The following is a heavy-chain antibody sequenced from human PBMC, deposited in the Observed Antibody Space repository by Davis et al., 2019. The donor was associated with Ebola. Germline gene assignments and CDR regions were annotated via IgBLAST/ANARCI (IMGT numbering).Heavy chain of an antibody. V-gene: IGHV1-8*01. J-gene: IGHJ5*02. CDR1: AYTFTTYD. D-gene: IGHD2-15*01. Sequence: ASVKVSCKASAYTFTTYDINWVRQATGQGLEWMGWMNPDSGNTGYAQKFQGRVTMTRDTSITTAYMELSSLSSDDTAVYYCTRGIARRRSGSWFDPWGQGTPVTVSS. CDR2: MNPDSGNT. CDR3: TRGIARRRSGSWFDP.